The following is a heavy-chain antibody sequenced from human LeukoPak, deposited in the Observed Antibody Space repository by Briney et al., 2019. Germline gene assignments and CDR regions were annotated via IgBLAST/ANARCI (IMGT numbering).Heavy chain of an antibody. CDR2: INSNSGGT. J-gene: IGHJ4*02. CDR1: GYTFTGYY. D-gene: IGHD4-23*01. CDR3: ARDDGYGGPFDY. V-gene: IGHV1-2*02. Sequence: ASVKVSCTAFGYTFTGYYMHWVRQAPGQGLEWVGWINSNSGGTNYAQKFQGRVTMTRDTSISTAYMELSRLRSDDTAVHYCARDDGYGGPFDYWGQGTLVTVSS.